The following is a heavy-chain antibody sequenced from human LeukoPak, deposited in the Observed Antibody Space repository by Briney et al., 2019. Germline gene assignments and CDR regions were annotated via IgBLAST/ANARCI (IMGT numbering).Heavy chain of an antibody. V-gene: IGHV1-18*01. D-gene: IGHD6-13*01. CDR2: ISAYNGNT. J-gene: IGHJ6*02. CDR3: ARSPPPKTGYSSSPLPYGMDV. Sequence: GASVKVSCKASGYTFTSYGISWVRQAPGQGLEWMGWISAYNGNTNYAQKLQGRVTMTTDTSTSTAYMELRSLRSDDTAVYYCARSPPPKTGYSSSPLPYGMDVWGQGTTVTVSS. CDR1: GYTFTSYG.